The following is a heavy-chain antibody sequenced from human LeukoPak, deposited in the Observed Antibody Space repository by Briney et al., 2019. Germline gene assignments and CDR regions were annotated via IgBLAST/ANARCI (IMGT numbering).Heavy chain of an antibody. CDR3: ARDRSKSYYFDY. J-gene: IGHJ4*02. D-gene: IGHD3-10*01. V-gene: IGHV1-46*01. Sequence: ASVKVSCKASGGTFSSYAISWVRQAPGQGLEWMGIIDPSGGSATYAQKFQGRVTMTRDTSTSTVYMELSSLRSEDTAVYYCARDRSKSYYFDYWGQGTLVTVSS. CDR1: GGTFSSYA. CDR2: IDPSGGSA.